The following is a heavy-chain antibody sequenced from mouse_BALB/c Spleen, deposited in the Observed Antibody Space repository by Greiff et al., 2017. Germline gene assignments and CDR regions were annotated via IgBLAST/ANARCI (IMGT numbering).Heavy chain of an antibody. CDR3: ARARADYADFDY. V-gene: IGHV1-39*01. CDR2: IDPYYGGT. Sequence: EVQLQESGPELEKPGASVKISCKASGYSFTGYKMNWVKQSNGKSLEWIGIIDPYYGGTSYNQKFKGKATLTVDKSSSTAYMQLKSLTSEDSAVYYCARARADYADFDYWGQGTTLTVSS. D-gene: IGHD2-4*01. CDR1: GYSFTGYK. J-gene: IGHJ2*01.